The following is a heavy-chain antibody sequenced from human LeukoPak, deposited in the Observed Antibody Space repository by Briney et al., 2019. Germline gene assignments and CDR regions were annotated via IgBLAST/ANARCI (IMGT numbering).Heavy chain of an antibody. CDR2: ISSSGSTI. J-gene: IGHJ6*02. D-gene: IGHD2-15*01. CDR3: AREPSYRYCSGGSCYSFYYGMDV. V-gene: IGHV3-48*04. Sequence: GGSLRLSCAASGFTFSSYSMNWVRQAPGKGLEWVSYISSSGSTIYYADSVKGRFTISRDNAKNSLYLQMNSLRAEDTAVYYCAREPSYRYCSGGSCYSFYYGMDVWGQGTTVTVSS. CDR1: GFTFSSYS.